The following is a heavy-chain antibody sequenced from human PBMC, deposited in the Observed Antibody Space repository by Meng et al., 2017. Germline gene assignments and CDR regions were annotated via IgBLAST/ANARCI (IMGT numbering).Heavy chain of an antibody. CDR1: GFTFSSYA. V-gene: IGHV3-30*04. J-gene: IGHJ3*02. CDR3: ARGNDAFDI. CDR2: ISYDGSNK. Sequence: GGSLRLSCAASGFTFSSYAMHWVRQAPAKGLEWVAVISYDGSNKYYAESVKGRFTISRDNSKNTLYLQMNSLRAEDTAVYYCARGNDAFDIWGQGTMVTVSS.